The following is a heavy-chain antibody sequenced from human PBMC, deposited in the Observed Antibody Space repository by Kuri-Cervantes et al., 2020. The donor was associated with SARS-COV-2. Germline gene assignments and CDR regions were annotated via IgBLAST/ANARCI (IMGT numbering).Heavy chain of an antibody. J-gene: IGHJ3*02. CDR3: ARGRGPFWDMDAFDI. V-gene: IGHV1-8*01. CDR1: GYTFNIHD. Sequence: ASVKVSCKASGYTFNIHDINWVRQATGQGLEWMGWMNPASGNTGYAQKFQGRVTMISNTSITTAYMELSSLTSEDTAVYYCARGRGPFWDMDAFDIWGQGTMVTVSS. D-gene: IGHD3-3*01. CDR2: MNPASGNT.